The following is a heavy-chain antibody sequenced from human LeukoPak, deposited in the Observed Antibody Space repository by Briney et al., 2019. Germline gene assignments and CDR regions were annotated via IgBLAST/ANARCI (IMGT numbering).Heavy chain of an antibody. Sequence: SETLSLTCTVSGGSISNSNYFWGWIRQPPGKGLEWIGNIHYSGSTYYNPSLKSRVTISVDTSKNQFSLKLSSVTAADTAVYYCARSRDIVVVPAAAFDYWGQGTLVTVSS. CDR1: GGSISNSNYF. CDR2: IHYSGST. V-gene: IGHV4-39*01. D-gene: IGHD2-2*01. CDR3: ARSRDIVVVPAAAFDY. J-gene: IGHJ4*02.